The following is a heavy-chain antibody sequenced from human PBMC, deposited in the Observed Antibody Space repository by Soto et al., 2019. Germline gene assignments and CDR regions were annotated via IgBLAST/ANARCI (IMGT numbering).Heavy chain of an antibody. CDR3: AGGSGWISDS. J-gene: IGHJ4*02. CDR2: IQDDGGDE. Sequence: EVQLVESGGGLVQPGGSLRLSCAASGFTFSPYWMSWVRQAPGKGLEWVAIIQDDGGDEHYLEAVRGRFTISIDNAKKSLYLAMDSRRVEDTGVYYCAGGSGWISDSWGQATGVTVSS. D-gene: IGHD6-19*01. V-gene: IGHV3-7*05. CDR1: GFTFSPYW.